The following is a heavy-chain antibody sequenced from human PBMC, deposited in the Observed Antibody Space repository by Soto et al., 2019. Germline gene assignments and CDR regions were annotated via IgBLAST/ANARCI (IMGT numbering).Heavy chain of an antibody. V-gene: IGHV3-43*01. CDR1: GFTFDDYT. CDR3: ATSPLAYCGGDCYWFDY. J-gene: IGHJ4*02. Sequence: EVQLVESGGVVVQPGGSLRLSCAASGFTFDDYTMHWVRQAPGKGLEWVSLISWDGGSTYYADSVKGRFTISRDNSKNSLYLQMNSLRTEDTALYYCATSPLAYCGGDCYWFDYWGQGTLVTVSS. D-gene: IGHD2-21*02. CDR2: ISWDGGST.